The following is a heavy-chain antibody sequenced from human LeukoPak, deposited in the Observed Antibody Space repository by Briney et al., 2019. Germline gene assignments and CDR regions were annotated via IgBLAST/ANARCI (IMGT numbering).Heavy chain of an antibody. Sequence: GWSLRLSCAASGFTFSSYEMNLVHQAPGKGLELVSYISNSGSSIYYADSVKGRFTISRDNAKNSLYLQMNSLRAEDTAVYYCARLDYDSSGYYYGFDPWGQGTLVTVSS. J-gene: IGHJ5*02. CDR1: GFTFSSYE. V-gene: IGHV3-48*03. CDR2: ISNSGSSI. CDR3: ARLDYDSSGYYYGFDP. D-gene: IGHD3-22*01.